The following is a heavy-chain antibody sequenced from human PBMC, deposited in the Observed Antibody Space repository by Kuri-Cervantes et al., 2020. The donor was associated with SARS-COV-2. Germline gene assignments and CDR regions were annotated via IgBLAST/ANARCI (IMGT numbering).Heavy chain of an antibody. V-gene: IGHV3-66*02. D-gene: IGHD5-24*01. J-gene: IGHJ6*03. CDR1: GFTVSSNY. CDR2: IYSGGST. Sequence: GGSLRLSCAASGFTVSSNYMSWVRQAPGKGLEWVSVIYSGGSTYYADSVKGRFTISRDNSKNTLYLQMNSLRAEDTAVYYCTREMAGDYYYMDVWGKGTTVTVSS. CDR3: TREMAGDYYYMDV.